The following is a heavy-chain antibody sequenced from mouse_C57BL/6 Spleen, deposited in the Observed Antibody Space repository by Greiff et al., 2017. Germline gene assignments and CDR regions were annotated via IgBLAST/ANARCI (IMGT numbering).Heavy chain of an antibody. CDR3: ARSLYYYGSSPHAMDY. CDR2: IHPNSGST. D-gene: IGHD1-1*01. Sequence: VQLQQPGAELVKPGASVKLSCKASGYTFTSYWMHWVKQRPGQGLEWIGMIHPNSGSTNYNEKFKSKATLTVDKSSSTAYMQLSSLTSEDSAVYYCARSLYYYGSSPHAMDYWGQGTSVTVSS. J-gene: IGHJ4*01. CDR1: GYTFTSYW. V-gene: IGHV1-64*01.